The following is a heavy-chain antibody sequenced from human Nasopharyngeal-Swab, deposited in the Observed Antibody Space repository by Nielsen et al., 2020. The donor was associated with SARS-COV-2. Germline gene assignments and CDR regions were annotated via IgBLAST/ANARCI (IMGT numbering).Heavy chain of an antibody. CDR2: IYPGDSDT. J-gene: IGHJ4*02. Sequence: SCNASAYSFTSYCIVWVLQLPAKGLEWMGIIYPGDSDTRYSPSFQGQVTISADKSTSTAYLQWSSLKASDTAMYYCTLLPATATIFDYWGQGTLVTVSS. CDR1: AYSFTSYC. CDR3: TLLPATATIFDY. V-gene: IGHV5-51*01. D-gene: IGHD2-2*01.